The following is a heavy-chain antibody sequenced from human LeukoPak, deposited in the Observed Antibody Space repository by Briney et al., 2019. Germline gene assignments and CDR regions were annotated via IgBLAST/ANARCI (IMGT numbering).Heavy chain of an antibody. J-gene: IGHJ1*01. D-gene: IGHD6-19*01. V-gene: IGHV1-8*01. CDR1: GYTFTSYD. Sequence: ASVKVSCKASGYTFTSYDINWVRQATGQGLEWMGWMNPNSGNTGYAQKFQGRVTMTRNTSISTAYMELSSLRSEDTAVYYCARVGEVAVAGTTAEYFQHWGQGTLVTVSS. CDR2: MNPNSGNT. CDR3: ARVGEVAVAGTTAEYFQH.